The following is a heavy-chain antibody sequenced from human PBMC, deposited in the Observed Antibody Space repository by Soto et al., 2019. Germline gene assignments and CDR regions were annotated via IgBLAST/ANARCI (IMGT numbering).Heavy chain of an antibody. CDR1: GYSFSTYD. CDR3: ARPYCDSTSCYTDWFDP. CDR2: VNPKSGNT. D-gene: IGHD2-2*02. J-gene: IGHJ5*02. Sequence: QVQLVQSGAEVKKPGASVTVSCTASGYSFSTYDINWVRQAAGQGLEWLGWVNPKSGNTDYAQRFRGRVTMTSNTSISTAYMELSALTPEDTAVYYCARPYCDSTSCYTDWFDPWGQGTLVTVSS. V-gene: IGHV1-8*01.